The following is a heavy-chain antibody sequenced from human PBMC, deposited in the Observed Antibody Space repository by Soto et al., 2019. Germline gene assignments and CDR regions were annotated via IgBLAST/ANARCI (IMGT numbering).Heavy chain of an antibody. CDR2: IHYSGTT. CDR3: ARHKFNMVRGVIIPSNWFDP. J-gene: IGHJ5*02. V-gene: IGHV4-39*01. D-gene: IGHD3-10*01. CDR1: GGSINKSSYY. Sequence: PSETLSLTCTVSGGSINKSSYYWGWIRQPPGKGLEWIGSIHYSGTTSYKPSLKSRLTISVDTSKNQISLRLNSVTAADTAVYYCARHKFNMVRGVIIPSNWFDPWGQGRLVTVSS.